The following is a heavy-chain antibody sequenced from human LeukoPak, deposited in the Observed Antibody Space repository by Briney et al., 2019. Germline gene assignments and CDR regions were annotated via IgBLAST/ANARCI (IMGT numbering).Heavy chain of an antibody. J-gene: IGHJ4*02. D-gene: IGHD2-15*01. Sequence: GASVRVSCTASGYTFTAYYVHWVRQAPGQGLEWVGWINPDSGVTIYEERVQGRVTMTRDTSISTAYMELSRLTSDDTAVYYCAATSIGYCSGGSCPEQYWGQGTLVTVSS. CDR1: GYTFTAYY. CDR3: AATSIGYCSGGSCPEQY. CDR2: INPDSGVT. V-gene: IGHV1-2*02.